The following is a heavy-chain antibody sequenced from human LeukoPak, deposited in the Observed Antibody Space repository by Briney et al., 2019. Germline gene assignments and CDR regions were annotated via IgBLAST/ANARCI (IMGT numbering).Heavy chain of an antibody. CDR2: ISAYNGNT. CDR1: GYTFTSYG. V-gene: IGHV1-18*01. J-gene: IGHJ4*02. CDR3: ARGGIAVAGHLNFDY. D-gene: IGHD6-19*01. Sequence: GASVKVSCKASGYTFTSYGISWVRQAPGQGLEWMGWISAYNGNTNYAQKFQGRVTMTRDTSISTAYMELSRLRSDDTAVYYCARGGIAVAGHLNFDYWGQGTLVTVSS.